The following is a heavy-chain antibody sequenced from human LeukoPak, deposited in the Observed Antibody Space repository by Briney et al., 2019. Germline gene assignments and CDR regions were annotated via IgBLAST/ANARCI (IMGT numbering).Heavy chain of an antibody. CDR3: ARARFFYGSGSLLPGWFDP. CDR1: GGSVSDYY. V-gene: IGHV4-59*02. Sequence: PSETLSLTCTISGGSVSDYYWSWIRQSPGKGLEWIGYIYHTGSISYSPSLKSRVTISADTSQNQFSLKLSSVTAADTAVYYCARARFFYGSGSLLPGWFDPWGQGTLVTVSS. D-gene: IGHD3-10*01. J-gene: IGHJ5*02. CDR2: IYHTGSI.